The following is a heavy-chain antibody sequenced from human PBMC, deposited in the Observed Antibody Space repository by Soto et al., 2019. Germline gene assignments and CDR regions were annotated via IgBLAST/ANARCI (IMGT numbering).Heavy chain of an antibody. CDR1: GFTFTNAW. V-gene: IGHV3-15*07. CDR3: TTLGSHYFYHNFDV. J-gene: IGHJ6*02. D-gene: IGHD1-26*01. Sequence: EVQLVESGGGLVTPGGSLRLSCAASGFTFTNAWMNWVRQAPGKGLEWVGLIKMKSEGATTHYAAPVNGRFTISRDDSKKMLYLQMSNLKTEDTAVYCCTTLGSHYFYHNFDVWGQGTTVTVP. CDR2: IKMKSEGATT.